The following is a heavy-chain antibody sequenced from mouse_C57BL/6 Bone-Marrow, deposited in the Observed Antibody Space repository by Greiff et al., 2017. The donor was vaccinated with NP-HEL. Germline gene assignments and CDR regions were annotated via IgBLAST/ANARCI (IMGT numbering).Heavy chain of an antibody. V-gene: IGHV5-17*01. Sequence: EVKLMESGGGLVKPGGSLKLSCAASGFTFSDYGMHWVRQAPEKGLEWVAYISSGSSTIYYADTVKGRFTISRDNAKNTLFLQMTSLRSEDTAMYYCARKRANWAWFAYWGQGTLVTVSA. J-gene: IGHJ3*01. CDR2: ISSGSSTI. D-gene: IGHD4-1*01. CDR3: ARKRANWAWFAY. CDR1: GFTFSDYG.